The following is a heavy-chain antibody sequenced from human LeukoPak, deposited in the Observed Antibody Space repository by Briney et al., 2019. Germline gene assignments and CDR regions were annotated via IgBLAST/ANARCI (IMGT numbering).Heavy chain of an antibody. V-gene: IGHV3-30*18. CDR1: GFIFSSYG. CDR2: ISYDGGNK. J-gene: IGHJ4*02. CDR3: AKDGPYGNHEIDY. D-gene: IGHD4-17*01. Sequence: GGSLRLSCAASGFIFSSYGMHWVRQAPGKGLEWVAIISYDGGNKYYADSVKGRFTISRDNSKNTLFLEMNSLRAEDTSVYYCAKDGPYGNHEIDYWGQGTLVTVSS.